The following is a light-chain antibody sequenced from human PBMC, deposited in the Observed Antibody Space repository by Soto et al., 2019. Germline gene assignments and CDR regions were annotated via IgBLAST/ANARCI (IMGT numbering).Light chain of an antibody. CDR1: QGISNY. V-gene: IGKV1-27*01. J-gene: IGKJ3*01. Sequence: DIQMTQSPSSLSASVGDGVTITCRASQGISNYLAWYQQKPEKVPKLLIYAASTLQSGVPSRFSGSGSGTDFTLTISSLQPEDVATYYCQNFFTFGPGTKVDIK. CDR2: AAS. CDR3: QNFFT.